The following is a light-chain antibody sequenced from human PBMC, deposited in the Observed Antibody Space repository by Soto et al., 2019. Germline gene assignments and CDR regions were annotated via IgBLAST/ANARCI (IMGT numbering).Light chain of an antibody. CDR2: RND. CDR1: TSNIGNNH. Sequence: QSVLTQPPSLSAAPGQKVTIYCSGSTSNIGNNHVSWYQQLPGTAPKPLIYRNDRRPSGIPDRFSGSKFETSATLDITGLQTGDEADYYCGTWDSSRGGWVFGGGTKLPS. CDR3: GTWDSSRGGWV. V-gene: IGLV1-51*01. J-gene: IGLJ3*02.